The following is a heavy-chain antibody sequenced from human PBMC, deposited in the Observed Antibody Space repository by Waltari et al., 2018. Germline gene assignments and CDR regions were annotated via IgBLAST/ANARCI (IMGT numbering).Heavy chain of an antibody. Sequence: EVQLVESGGGLVKPGGSLRLSCAASGFTFSNAWMRWVRQAPGRGEEGGGRIKRKTDGGTTDDAEPVKGRFTISRDDSKNTLYLQMNSLKTEDTAVYYCTTDVQQADYVWGQGTLVTVSS. V-gene: IGHV3-15*01. CDR1: GFTFSNAW. J-gene: IGHJ4*02. D-gene: IGHD3-16*01. CDR2: IKRKTDGGTT. CDR3: TTDVQQADYV.